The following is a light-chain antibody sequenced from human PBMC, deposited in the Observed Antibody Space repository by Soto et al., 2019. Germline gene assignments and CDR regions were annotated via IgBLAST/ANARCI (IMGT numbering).Light chain of an antibody. CDR1: QSISSW. CDR2: DAS. J-gene: IGKJ1*01. V-gene: IGKV1-5*01. CDR3: QQYNSYPVT. Sequence: DIQITPSPSTLSASGGDRVTIACGASQSISSWLAWYQQKPGKAPKLLIYDASSLESGVPSRFSGSGSGTEFTLTISSLQPDDFATYYCQQYNSYPVTFGQGTKVDIK.